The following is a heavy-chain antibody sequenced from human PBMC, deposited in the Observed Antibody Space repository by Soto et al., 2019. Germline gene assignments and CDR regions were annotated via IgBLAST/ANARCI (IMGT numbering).Heavy chain of an antibody. V-gene: IGHV3-66*01. CDR1: GFTVSTQC. CDR2: IYSGGST. J-gene: IGHJ4*02. CDR3: ARDPWAADY. Sequence: GGSLRLSYAASGFTVSTQCMSWVRQAPGKGLEWVSVIYSGGSTFYADSVRGRFTISRDNSKNTVNLQMNSLRAEDTAVYYCARDPWAADYWGQGTLVTVSS. D-gene: IGHD3-16*01.